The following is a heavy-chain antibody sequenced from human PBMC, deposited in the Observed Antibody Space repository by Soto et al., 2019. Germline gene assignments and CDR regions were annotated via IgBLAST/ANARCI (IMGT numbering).Heavy chain of an antibody. J-gene: IGHJ4*02. Sequence: SETLSLTCTVSGGSISSGGHYWNWIRQHPGRGLEWIGYIYTSGSTYYNPSLKSRLTISIDTSKSQFSLELSSVTAADTAVYYCARSPYSSWPFDYWGQGTLVTVSS. CDR3: ARSPYSSWPFDY. V-gene: IGHV4-31*03. CDR2: IYTSGST. CDR1: GGSISSGGHY. D-gene: IGHD6-13*01.